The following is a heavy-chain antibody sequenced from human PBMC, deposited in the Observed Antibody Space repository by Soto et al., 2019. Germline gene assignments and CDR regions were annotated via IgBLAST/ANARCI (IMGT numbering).Heavy chain of an antibody. V-gene: IGHV3-23*01. J-gene: IGHJ4*02. Sequence: VQLLESGGGLVQPGGSLRLSCAASGFTFSSYAMSWVRQAPGKGLDWVSTISGSGGTTYYADSVKGRFTISRDNSKNTLYLQMTSLRADDTAVYYCANTYSDYREDYWGQGTLVTVSS. D-gene: IGHD4-17*01. CDR3: ANTYSDYREDY. CDR1: GFTFSSYA. CDR2: ISGSGGTT.